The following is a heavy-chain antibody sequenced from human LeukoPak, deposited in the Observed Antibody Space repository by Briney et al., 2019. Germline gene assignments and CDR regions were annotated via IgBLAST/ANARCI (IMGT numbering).Heavy chain of an antibody. CDR1: GYTFTGYY. V-gene: IGHV1-46*01. CDR3: AREFGLRYFDWLRGFDP. Sequence: ASVKVSCKASGYTFTGYYMHWVRQAPGQGLEWMGIINPSGGSTSYAQKFQGRVTMTRDTSTSTVYMELSSLRSEDTAVYYCAREFGLRYFDWLRGFDPWGQGTLVTVSS. CDR2: INPSGGST. J-gene: IGHJ5*02. D-gene: IGHD3-9*01.